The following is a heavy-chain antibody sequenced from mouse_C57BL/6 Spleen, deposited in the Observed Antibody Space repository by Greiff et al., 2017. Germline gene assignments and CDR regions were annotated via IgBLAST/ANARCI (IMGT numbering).Heavy chain of an antibody. CDR2: INPNYVTT. CDR1: GYSFTDYN. V-gene: IGHV1-39*01. Sequence: VQLQQSGPELVKPGASVKISCKASGYSFTDYNMHCVNQSNGKSLEWIGVINPNYVTTRYNQKFKGKATLTVDQSSSTAYMQLNSLPSEDSAVYYCARGGGTNFDDWGQGTTLTVSS. D-gene: IGHD4-1*01. CDR3: ARGGGTNFDD. J-gene: IGHJ2*01.